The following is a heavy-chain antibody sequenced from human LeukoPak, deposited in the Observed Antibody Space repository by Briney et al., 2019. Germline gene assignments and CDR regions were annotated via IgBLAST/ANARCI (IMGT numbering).Heavy chain of an antibody. CDR1: GGTFISYA. CDR3: AREHDNYYDSSGLDY. Sequence: SVMVSCKTSGGTFISYAISCVRQAPAQELEWMGGIIPIFGTANYAQKFQGRVTITADESTSTAYMELSSLRSEDTAVYYCAREHDNYYDSSGLDYWGQGTLVTVSS. J-gene: IGHJ4*02. D-gene: IGHD3-22*01. V-gene: IGHV1-69*13. CDR2: IIPIFGTA.